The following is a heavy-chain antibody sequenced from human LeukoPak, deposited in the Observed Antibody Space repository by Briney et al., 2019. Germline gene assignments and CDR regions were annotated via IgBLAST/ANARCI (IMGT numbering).Heavy chain of an antibody. CDR1: GYNFISYY. J-gene: IGHJ6*02. V-gene: IGHV1-46*01. Sequence: GASVKVSRKASGYNFISYYMHWVRQAPGQGLEWMGIINPSGGSTSYAQKFQDRVTMTRDTSTSTVYMELSSLNSEDTAVYYCAREDVVLVDAVRYYYYGMDVWGQGTTVTVSS. CDR3: AREDVVLVDAVRYYYYGMDV. CDR2: INPSGGST. D-gene: IGHD2-8*01.